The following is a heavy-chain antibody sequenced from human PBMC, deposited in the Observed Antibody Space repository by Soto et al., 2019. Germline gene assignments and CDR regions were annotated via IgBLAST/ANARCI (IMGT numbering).Heavy chain of an antibody. V-gene: IGHV3-23*01. J-gene: IGHJ4*02. CDR2: VTGNGRDT. D-gene: IGHD3-22*01. CDR1: GFTFNNFA. Sequence: EVQLLQSGGGLMQPGGSLRLSCAASGFTFNNFAMSWVRQAPGKGLEWVSSVTGNGRDTFYSDSVTGRFTISRDSSKNTLYLHMDPLRAEDTAVYYCARGSWENYYRQIWGKGTLATVSS. CDR3: ARGSWENYYRQI.